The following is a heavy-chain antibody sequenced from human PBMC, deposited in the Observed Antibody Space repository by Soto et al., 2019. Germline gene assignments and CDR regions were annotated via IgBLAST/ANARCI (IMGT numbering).Heavy chain of an antibody. CDR1: GFTFINSA. J-gene: IGHJ3*02. CDR2: IVVDSGNT. Sequence: HMQLVQSGPEVKKPGTSVKVSCKASGFTFINSAVQWVRQARGQRLEWIGWIVVDSGNTNYAQKFQERGTITRDMSTSTSYMKLSSLRSEDTAVYYCAADLARLPDAFDIWGQGTMVTVSS. D-gene: IGHD5-12*01. V-gene: IGHV1-58*01. CDR3: AADLARLPDAFDI.